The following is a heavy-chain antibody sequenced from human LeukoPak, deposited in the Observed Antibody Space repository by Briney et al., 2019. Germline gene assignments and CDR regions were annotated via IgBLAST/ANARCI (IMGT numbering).Heavy chain of an antibody. Sequence: PSETLSLTCTVSGGSISSYYWSWIRQPPGKGLEWIGYIYYSGSTNYNPSLKSRVTISVDTSKSQFSLKLSSVTAADTAVYYCARLLTVTTTKPYYYYGMDVWGQGTTVTVSS. V-gene: IGHV4-59*01. CDR1: GGSISSYY. CDR3: ARLLTVTTTKPYYYYGMDV. CDR2: IYYSGST. J-gene: IGHJ6*02. D-gene: IGHD4-17*01.